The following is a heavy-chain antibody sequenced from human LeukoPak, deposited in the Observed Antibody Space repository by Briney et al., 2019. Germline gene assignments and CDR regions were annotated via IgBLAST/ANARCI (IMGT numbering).Heavy chain of an antibody. Sequence: GGSLRLSCAASGFTFDDYAMHWVRQAPGKGLEWVSGISWNSGSIGYADSVKGRFTISRDNAKNSLYLQMNSLRAEDTALYYCAKDITDCVSWIDYWGQGTLVTVSS. D-gene: IGHD2-21*01. J-gene: IGHJ4*02. CDR1: GFTFDDYA. V-gene: IGHV3-9*01. CDR3: AKDITDCVSWIDY. CDR2: ISWNSGSI.